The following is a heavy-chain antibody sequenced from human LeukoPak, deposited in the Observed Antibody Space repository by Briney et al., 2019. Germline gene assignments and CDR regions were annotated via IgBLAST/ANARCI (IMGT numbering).Heavy chain of an antibody. CDR3: AKHQQPTVTYDAFHI. J-gene: IGHJ3*02. D-gene: IGHD4-17*01. V-gene: IGHV3-30*02. Sequence: GGSLRLSCEASGFSSGFTFSTYAMHWVRQAPGKGLEWVAFIRYDGDIKYYADSVKGRFTISRDNSKSTLYLQMNSLRAEDTAVYYCAKHQQPTVTYDAFHIWGQGTMVTVSS. CDR2: IRYDGDIK. CDR1: GFSSGFTFSTYA.